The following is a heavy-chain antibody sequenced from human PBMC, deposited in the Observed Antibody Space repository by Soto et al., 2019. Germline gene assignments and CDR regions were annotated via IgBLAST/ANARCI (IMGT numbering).Heavy chain of an antibody. Sequence: QVQLVQSGAAVTKPGSSVKVYCKASGGTFSSYAISWVRQAPGQGLEWMGGISPIFGTANYAQTFQARVTITADESTSTAYMELSSLRSEDTAVYYCARDRYSNAVGANYYYGMSFGGQGTTVTVAS. CDR1: GGTFSSYA. D-gene: IGHD4-4*01. V-gene: IGHV1-69*01. J-gene: IGHJ6*02. CDR3: ARDRYSNAVGANYYYGMSF. CDR2: ISPIFGTA.